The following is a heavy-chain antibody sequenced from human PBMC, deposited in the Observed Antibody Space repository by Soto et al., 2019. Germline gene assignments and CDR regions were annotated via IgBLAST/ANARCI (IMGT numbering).Heavy chain of an antibody. CDR2: ISYDGSNK. V-gene: IGHV3-30*18. J-gene: IGHJ4*02. D-gene: IGHD4-17*01. CDR1: GFTFSSYG. Sequence: QVQLVESGGGVVQPGRSLRLSCAASGFTFSSYGMHWVRQAPGKGLEWVAVISYDGSNKSYADSVKGRFTISRDNSKNTLYLQMNSLRAEDTAVYYCAKPRTAHSKVTTDFDYWGQGTLVTVSS. CDR3: AKPRTAHSKVTTDFDY.